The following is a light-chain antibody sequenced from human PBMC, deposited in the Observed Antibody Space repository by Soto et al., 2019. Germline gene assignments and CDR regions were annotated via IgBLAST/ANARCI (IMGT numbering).Light chain of an antibody. CDR3: QQYGSSPT. V-gene: IGKV3-20*01. CDR1: QSISRY. J-gene: IGKJ5*01. CDR2: GAS. Sequence: EIVMTQSPATLSVSPGERTTLSCRASQSISRYLAWYQQKPGQAPRLLIYGASSRATGIPDRFSGSGSGTDFTLTISRLEPEDFAVYYCQQYGSSPTFGQGTRLEIK.